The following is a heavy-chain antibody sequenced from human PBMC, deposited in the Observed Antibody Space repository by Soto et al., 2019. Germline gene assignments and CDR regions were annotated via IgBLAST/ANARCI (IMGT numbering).Heavy chain of an antibody. CDR1: GYSFTSYW. J-gene: IGHJ6*02. D-gene: IGHD2-2*01. CDR3: ARLGCSSTSCYAYYYYGMDV. Sequence: GESLKISCKGSGYSFTSYWISWVRQMPGKGLEWMGRIDPSDSYTNYSPSFQGHVTIPADKSISTAYLQWSSLKASDTAMYYCARLGCSSTSCYAYYYYGMDVWGQGTTVTVSS. CDR2: IDPSDSYT. V-gene: IGHV5-10-1*01.